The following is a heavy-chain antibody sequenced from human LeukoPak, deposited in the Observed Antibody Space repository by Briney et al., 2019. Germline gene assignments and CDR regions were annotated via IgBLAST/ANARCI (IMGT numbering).Heavy chain of an antibody. CDR1: GFTFSSYS. Sequence: GGSLRLXCAASGFTFSSYSMNWVRQAPGKALEWVSSISSSSSYIYYADSVKGRFTISRDNAKNSLYLQMNSLRAEDTAVYYCARDWRVAAAGFYDYWGQGTLVTVSS. J-gene: IGHJ4*02. D-gene: IGHD6-13*01. CDR3: ARDWRVAAAGFYDY. V-gene: IGHV3-21*01. CDR2: ISSSSSYI.